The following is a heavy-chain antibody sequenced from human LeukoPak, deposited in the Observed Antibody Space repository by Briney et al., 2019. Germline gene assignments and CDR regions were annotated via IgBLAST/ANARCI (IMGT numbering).Heavy chain of an antibody. Sequence: GGSLRLSCAASGFTFSNAWMSWVRQAPGKGLEWVGRIKSKTDGGTTDYAAPVKGRFTISRDDSKNTLYLQMNSLKTEDTAVYYCTTRPPYCGGDCYHDYWGQGTLVTVSS. V-gene: IGHV3-15*01. D-gene: IGHD2-21*02. CDR2: IKSKTDGGTT. J-gene: IGHJ4*02. CDR3: TTRPPYCGGDCYHDY. CDR1: GFTFSNAW.